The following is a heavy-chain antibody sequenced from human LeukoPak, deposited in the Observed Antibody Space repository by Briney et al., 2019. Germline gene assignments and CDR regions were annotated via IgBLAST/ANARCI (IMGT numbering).Heavy chain of an antibody. D-gene: IGHD1-20*01. CDR2: ISVYNGNT. Sequence: ASVTVSYKASGYTFINYGISWVRQAPGQGLEWMGWISVYNGNTNYAQKVQGRVTMTTDTSTNTAYMELRSLRSDDTAVYYCARVEGLDNWNPSSWFDPWGQGTLVTVSS. CDR1: GYTFINYG. V-gene: IGHV1-18*01. CDR3: ARVEGLDNWNPSSWFDP. J-gene: IGHJ5*02.